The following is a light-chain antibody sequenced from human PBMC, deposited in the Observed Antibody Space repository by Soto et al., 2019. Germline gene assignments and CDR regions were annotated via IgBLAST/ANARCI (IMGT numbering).Light chain of an antibody. J-gene: IGKJ1*01. CDR3: QQYNNWPRT. CDR2: GAS. CDR1: QSVSSN. Sequence: EIVMTQSPATLSVSPVERATLPCRASQSVSSNLAWYQQKPGQAPRLLIYGASTRATGIPARFSGSGSGTEFTLTISSLQSEDFAVYYCQQYNNWPRTFGQGTKVDI. V-gene: IGKV3-15*01.